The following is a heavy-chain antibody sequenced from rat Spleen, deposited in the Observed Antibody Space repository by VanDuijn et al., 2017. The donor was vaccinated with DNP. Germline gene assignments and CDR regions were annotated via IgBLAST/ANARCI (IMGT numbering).Heavy chain of an antibody. CDR2: ISSGGST. J-gene: IGHJ2*01. V-gene: IGHV2S12*01. CDR3: ARSPWDGYNYFDY. CDR1: GFSLTSYG. D-gene: IGHD1-6*01. Sequence: QVQLKESGPGLVQPSQTLSLTCTVSGFSLTSYGVSWVRQPPGKGLEWIAAISSGGSTYYNSALKSRLIISKDTSKSQVFLKMNSLQTEDTATYSCARSPWDGYNYFDYWGQGVMVTVSS.